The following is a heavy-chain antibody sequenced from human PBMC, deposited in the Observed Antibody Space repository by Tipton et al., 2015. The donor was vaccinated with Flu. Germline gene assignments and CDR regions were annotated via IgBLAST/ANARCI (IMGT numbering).Heavy chain of an antibody. J-gene: IGHJ4*02. Sequence: LRLSCAVSGYSISCGYYWGWIRQPPGKGLEWIGSIYHSGSTYYNPSLKSRVTISVDTSKNQFSLKLSSVTAAATAVYYCARQERSGWFLDYWGQGTLVTVSS. CDR1: GYSISCGYY. CDR3: ARQERSGWFLDY. V-gene: IGHV4-38-2*01. CDR2: IYHSGST. D-gene: IGHD6-19*01.